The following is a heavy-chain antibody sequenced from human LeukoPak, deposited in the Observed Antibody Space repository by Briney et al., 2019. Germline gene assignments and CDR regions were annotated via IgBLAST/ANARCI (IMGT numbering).Heavy chain of an antibody. V-gene: IGHV4-59*01. Sequence: SETLSLTCTVSGGSISSYYWSWIRQPPGKGLEWIGYIYYSGSTNYNPSLKSRVTISVDTSKNQSSLKLSSVTAADTAVYYCAREAYSSDAFDIWGQGTMVTVSS. D-gene: IGHD6-13*01. J-gene: IGHJ3*02. CDR1: GGSISSYY. CDR2: IYYSGST. CDR3: AREAYSSDAFDI.